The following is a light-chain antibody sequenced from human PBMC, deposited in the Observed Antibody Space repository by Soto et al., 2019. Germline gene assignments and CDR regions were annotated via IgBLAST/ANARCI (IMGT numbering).Light chain of an antibody. J-gene: IGKJ1*01. V-gene: IGKV1-5*03. Sequence: DIQMTQSPSTLSASVGDRVTITCRASQSIDSWLAWYQQKPGKAPKLLIYKASSLESGVPSRFSGSGSGTEFTLTISRLQPDDFATYSRQQYRSYWTFGQGTKVEI. CDR2: KAS. CDR1: QSIDSW. CDR3: QQYRSYWT.